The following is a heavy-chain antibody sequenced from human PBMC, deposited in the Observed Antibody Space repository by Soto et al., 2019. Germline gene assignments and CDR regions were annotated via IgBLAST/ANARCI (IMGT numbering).Heavy chain of an antibody. CDR2: INHSGST. D-gene: IGHD2-15*01. CDR1: GGSFSGYY. Sequence: QVQLQQWGPGLLKPSETLSLTCAVYGGSFSGYYWSWIRQPPGKGLEWIGEINHSGSTNYNPSLKSRVTISVDTSKNQFSLKLSSVTAADTAVYYCARGRQGYCSGGSCYSISRAFDIWGQGTMVTVSS. CDR3: ARGRQGYCSGGSCYSISRAFDI. V-gene: IGHV4-34*01. J-gene: IGHJ3*02.